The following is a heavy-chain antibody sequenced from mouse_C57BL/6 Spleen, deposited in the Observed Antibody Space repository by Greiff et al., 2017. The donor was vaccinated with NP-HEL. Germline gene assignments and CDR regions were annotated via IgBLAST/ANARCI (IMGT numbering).Heavy chain of an antibody. CDR2: IYPGDGDT. J-gene: IGHJ1*03. Sequence: QVQLQQSGPELVKPGASVKISCKASGYAFSSSWMNWVKQRPGKGLEWIGRIYPGDGDTNYNGKFKGKATLTADKSSSTAYMQLSSLTSEDSAVYFCARLDSNYRYFDVWGTGTTVTVSS. V-gene: IGHV1-82*01. CDR1: GYAFSSSW. D-gene: IGHD2-5*01. CDR3: ARLDSNYRYFDV.